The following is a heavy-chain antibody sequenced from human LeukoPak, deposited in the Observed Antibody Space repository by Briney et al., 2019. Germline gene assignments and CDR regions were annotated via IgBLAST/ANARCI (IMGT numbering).Heavy chain of an antibody. V-gene: IGHV3-9*01. CDR1: GFTFDEYA. D-gene: IGHD6-19*01. CDR3: AKDNIRIVVAGTIDY. CDR2: ISWNSASI. Sequence: PGGSRRLSCAASGFTFDEYAMHWVRQAPGKGLEWVSGISWNSASIGYADSVKGRFTISRDNAKNSLYLQMNSLRSEDTALYYCAKDNIRIVVAGTIDYWGQGTLVTVSS. J-gene: IGHJ4*02.